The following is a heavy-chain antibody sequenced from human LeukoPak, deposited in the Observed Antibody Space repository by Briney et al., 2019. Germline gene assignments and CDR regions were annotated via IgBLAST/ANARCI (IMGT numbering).Heavy chain of an antibody. D-gene: IGHD3-10*01. Sequence: SETLSLTCTVSGGSISSYYWSWIRQPAGKGLEWIGRIYTSGSTNYNPSLKSRVTMSVDTSKNQFSLKLSSVTAADTAVYYCARNRITMVRGVITDWFDPWGQGTLVTVSS. CDR1: GGSISSYY. CDR2: IYTSGST. J-gene: IGHJ5*02. V-gene: IGHV4-4*07. CDR3: ARNRITMVRGVITDWFDP.